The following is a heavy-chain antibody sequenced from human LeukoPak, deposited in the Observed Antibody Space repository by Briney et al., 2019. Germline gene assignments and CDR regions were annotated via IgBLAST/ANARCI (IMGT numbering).Heavy chain of an antibody. J-gene: IGHJ4*02. CDR1: GFTFSSYS. CDR2: ISSSSSTI. Sequence: GGSLRLSCAASGFTFSSYSMNWVRQAPGKGLEWVTYISSSSSTIYYADSVKGRFTISRDNAKNSLYLQMNSLRAEDTAVYYCARDQVVTTVTTTFDYWGQGTLVTVSS. V-gene: IGHV3-48*01. CDR3: ARDQVVTTVTTTFDY. D-gene: IGHD4-11*01.